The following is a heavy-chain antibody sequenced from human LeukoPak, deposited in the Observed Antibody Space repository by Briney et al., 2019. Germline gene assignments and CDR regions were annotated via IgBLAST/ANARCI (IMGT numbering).Heavy chain of an antibody. CDR2: IYYSGST. J-gene: IGHJ4*02. CDR1: GGSISSYY. Sequence: SETLSLTCTVSGGSISSYYWSWIRQPPGKGLEWIGYIYYSGSTNYNPSLKSRVTISVDTSKNQFSLKLSSVTAADTAVYYCAMGLSYDYYDSCGPDYWGQGTLVTVSS. CDR3: AMGLSYDYYDSCGPDY. D-gene: IGHD3-22*01. V-gene: IGHV4-59*08.